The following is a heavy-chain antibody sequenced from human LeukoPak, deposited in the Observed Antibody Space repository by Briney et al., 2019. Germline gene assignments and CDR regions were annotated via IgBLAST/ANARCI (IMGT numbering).Heavy chain of an antibody. Sequence: ASVKVSXKASGYTFTSYGISWVRQAPGQGLEWMGWISAYNGNTNYAQKLQGRVTMTTDTSTSTAYMELRSLRSDDTAVYYCASDDYGDLSFDYWGQGTLVTVSS. J-gene: IGHJ4*02. D-gene: IGHD4-17*01. V-gene: IGHV1-18*01. CDR2: ISAYNGNT. CDR3: ASDDYGDLSFDY. CDR1: GYTFTSYG.